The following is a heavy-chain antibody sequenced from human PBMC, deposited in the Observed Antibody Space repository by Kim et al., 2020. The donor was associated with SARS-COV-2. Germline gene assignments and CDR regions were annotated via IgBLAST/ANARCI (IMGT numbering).Heavy chain of an antibody. CDR2: INYSGNT. V-gene: IGHV4-39*01. CDR3: ARTPGSGRGDAFDI. CDR1: GGSISSSSYY. Sequence: SETLSLTCTVSGGSISSSSYYWGWIRQPPGKGLEWIGSINYSGNTYYNPSLKSRVTISVDTSKNQFSLKLNSVTAADTAVYYCARTPGSGRGDAFDIWGHGTMVTVSS. D-gene: IGHD3-10*01. J-gene: IGHJ3*02.